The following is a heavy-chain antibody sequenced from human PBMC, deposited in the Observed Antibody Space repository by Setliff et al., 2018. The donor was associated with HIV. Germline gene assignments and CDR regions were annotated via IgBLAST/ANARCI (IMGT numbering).Heavy chain of an antibody. J-gene: IGHJ3*02. CDR2: ISYSGST. D-gene: IGHD3-3*01. CDR1: GGSVTSGDYY. V-gene: IGHV4-30-4*08. Sequence: SETLSLTCSVSGGSVTSGDYYWTWVRQPPGRGLEWIGYISYSGSTYYNPSLNSRLTFSLDTSRNRFSLNLRSVTAADTAVYYCARPLTTSYYFCGDAFAIWGQGTMVTVSS. CDR3: ARPLTTSYYFCGDAFAI.